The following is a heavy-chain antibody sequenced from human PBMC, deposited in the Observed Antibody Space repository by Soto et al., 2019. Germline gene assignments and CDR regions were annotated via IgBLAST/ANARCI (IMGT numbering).Heavy chain of an antibody. CDR1: AFPFTSSA. CDR2: IVVGSGNT. CDR3: AAKNVVGATLDY. D-gene: IGHD1-26*01. Sequence: SVKVCCKACAFPFTSSALQLVRQARGQRLEWIGWIVVGSGNTNYAQKFQERVTITRDMSTSTAYMELSSLRSEDTVVYYCAAKNVVGATLDYWGQGTLVTVSS. J-gene: IGHJ4*02. V-gene: IGHV1-58*01.